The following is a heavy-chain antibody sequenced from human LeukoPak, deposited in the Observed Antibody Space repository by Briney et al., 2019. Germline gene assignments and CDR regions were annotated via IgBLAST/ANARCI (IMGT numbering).Heavy chain of an antibody. CDR1: GGSFSSPNYY. CDR2: IYTTGFT. D-gene: IGHD3-10*01. J-gene: IGHJ4*02. V-gene: IGHV4-61*02. Sequence: SETLSLTCTVSGGSFSSPNYYWSWIRQPAGKGLEWIGRIYTTGFTNYHPSLKSRVTVSIDTSKNQFYLKLTSVTAADTAVYYCARGRKGGSALWGQGTLVTVSS. CDR3: ARGRKGGSAL.